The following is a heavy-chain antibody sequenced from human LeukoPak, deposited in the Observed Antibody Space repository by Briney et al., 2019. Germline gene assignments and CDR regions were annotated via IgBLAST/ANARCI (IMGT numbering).Heavy chain of an antibody. D-gene: IGHD6-19*01. CDR1: GYTFTGYY. V-gene: IGHV1-2*02. CDR2: INPNSGGT. Sequence: GASVKVSCKASGYTFTGYYMHWVRQAPGQGLEWMGWINPNSGGTNYAQKFQGRVTMTRDTSISTAYMELSRLRSDDTAVYYCARGRARIAVAGRGYYFDYWGQGTLVTVSS. CDR3: ARGRARIAVAGRGYYFDY. J-gene: IGHJ4*02.